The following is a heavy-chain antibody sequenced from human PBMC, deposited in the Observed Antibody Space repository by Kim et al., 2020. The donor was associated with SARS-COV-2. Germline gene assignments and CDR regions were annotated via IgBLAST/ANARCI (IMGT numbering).Heavy chain of an antibody. D-gene: IGHD3-10*01. Sequence: ASVKVSCKASGYTFTSYDINWVRQATGQGLEWMGWMNPNSGNTGYAQKFQGRVTMTRNTSISTAYMELSSLRSEDTAVYYCARGTLKWFRELFPFDYWGQGTLVPVSS. J-gene: IGHJ4*02. V-gene: IGHV1-8*01. CDR2: MNPNSGNT. CDR3: ARGTLKWFRELFPFDY. CDR1: GYTFTSYD.